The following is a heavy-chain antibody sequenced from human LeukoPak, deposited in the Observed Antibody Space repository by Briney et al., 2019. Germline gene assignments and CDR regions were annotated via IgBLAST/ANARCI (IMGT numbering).Heavy chain of an antibody. V-gene: IGHV4-59*08. CDR3: ARHVLYWFDP. D-gene: IGHD3-3*01. J-gene: IGHJ5*02. CDR1: GGSISSYY. CDR2: IYYSGST. Sequence: TSETLSLTCTVSGGSISSYYWSWIRQPPGKGLEWIGYIYYSGSTNYNPSLKSRVTISVDTSKNQFSLKLSSVTAADTAVYYCARHVLYWFDPWGQGTLVTVSS.